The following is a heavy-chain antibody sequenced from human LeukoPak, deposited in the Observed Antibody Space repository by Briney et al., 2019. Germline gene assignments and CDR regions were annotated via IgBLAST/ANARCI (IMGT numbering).Heavy chain of an antibody. CDR3: ARGYYYDSSGYGY. Sequence: PSETLSLTCAVSGGSISSSNWWSWVRQPPGKGLEWIGEIYHSGSTNYNPSLKSRVTISVDKSKNQFSLKLSSVTAADTAVYYCARGYYYDSSGYGYWGQGTLVTVSS. D-gene: IGHD3-22*01. CDR2: IYHSGST. CDR1: GGSISSSNW. J-gene: IGHJ4*02. V-gene: IGHV4-4*02.